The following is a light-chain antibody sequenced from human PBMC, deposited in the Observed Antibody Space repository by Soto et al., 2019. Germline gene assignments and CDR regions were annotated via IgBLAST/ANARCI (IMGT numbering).Light chain of an antibody. V-gene: IGLV1-44*01. CDR1: SSNIGSNT. CDR3: AAWDDSLNGVV. Sequence: QAVVTQPPSASGTPGQRVTISCSGSSSNIGSNTVNWYQQLPGTAPKLLIYSNNHRPSGVPDRFSGSKSGTSASLAISGLQSEDEADYYCAAWDDSLNGVVFGGGTKLTVL. CDR2: SNN. J-gene: IGLJ2*01.